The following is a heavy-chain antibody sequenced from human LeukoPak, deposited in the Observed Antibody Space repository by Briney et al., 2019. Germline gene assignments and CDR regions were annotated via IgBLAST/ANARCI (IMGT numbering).Heavy chain of an antibody. D-gene: IGHD5-18*01. CDR1: GFTFSSYA. J-gene: IGHJ4*02. CDR3: ARDSNRGSPGSYGDDFDY. Sequence: GGSLRLSCAASGFTFSSYAMHWVRQAPGKGLEGVAVISYDGSNKYYADSVKGGFTISRDNSKNTLYLQMNSLRAEDTAVYYCARDSNRGSPGSYGDDFDYWGQGTLVTVSS. V-gene: IGHV3-30*04. CDR2: ISYDGSNK.